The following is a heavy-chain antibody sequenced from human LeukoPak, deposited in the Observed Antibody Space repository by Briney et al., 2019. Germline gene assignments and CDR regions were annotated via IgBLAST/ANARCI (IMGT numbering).Heavy chain of an antibody. Sequence: PSQTLSLTCTVSGGSISSGGYYWSWIRQHPGKGLEWIGYIYYSGSTYYNPSLKSRVTISVDTSKNQFSLKLSSVTAADTAVYYCARDSLPYSSGWYRGGDAFDIWGQGTMVTVSS. CDR1: GGSISSGGYY. CDR3: ARDSLPYSSGWYRGGDAFDI. V-gene: IGHV4-31*03. D-gene: IGHD6-19*01. CDR2: IYYSGST. J-gene: IGHJ3*02.